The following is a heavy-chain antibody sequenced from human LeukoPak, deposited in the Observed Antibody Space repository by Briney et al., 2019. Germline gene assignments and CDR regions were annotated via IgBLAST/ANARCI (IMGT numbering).Heavy chain of an antibody. V-gene: IGHV3-30*18. CDR1: GFTFSSYG. Sequence: GRSLRLSCAASGFTFSSYGMHWVRQAPGKGLEWVAVISYDGSNKYYADSVKGRFTISRDNSKNTLYLQMNSLRAEDTAAYYCAKDIEWQICGFDYWGQGTLVTVSS. D-gene: IGHD3-3*01. CDR2: ISYDGSNK. J-gene: IGHJ4*02. CDR3: AKDIEWQICGFDY.